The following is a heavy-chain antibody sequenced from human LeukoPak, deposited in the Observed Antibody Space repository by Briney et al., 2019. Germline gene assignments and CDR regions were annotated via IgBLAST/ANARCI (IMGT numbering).Heavy chain of an antibody. CDR2: MYPNSGNT. V-gene: IGHV1-8*01. J-gene: IGHJ5*02. CDR1: GYTFTIYD. CDR3: ARGSNYGRHNWFDP. Sequence: GASVKVSCKASGYTFTIYDINWVRQAPGEGVECMGWMYPNSGNTGYAQKFQGRVTMTRNTSISTAYMELSSLRSEDTAVYYCARGSNYGRHNWFDPWGQGTLVTVSS. D-gene: IGHD4-11*01.